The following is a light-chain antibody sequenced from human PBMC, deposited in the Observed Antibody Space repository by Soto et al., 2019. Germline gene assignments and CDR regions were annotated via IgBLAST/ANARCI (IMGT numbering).Light chain of an antibody. J-gene: IGKJ1*01. CDR1: QSVSNN. Sequence: EIVMTQSPATLSVSPGERATLSCRASQSVSNNLAWYQKKPGQAPRLLIYGASTRATVIQARFSGSGSGTEFTLTISSLQSEDFAFYYCQQYNNWWTFGQGTRVDIK. CDR2: GAS. V-gene: IGKV3-15*01. CDR3: QQYNNWWT.